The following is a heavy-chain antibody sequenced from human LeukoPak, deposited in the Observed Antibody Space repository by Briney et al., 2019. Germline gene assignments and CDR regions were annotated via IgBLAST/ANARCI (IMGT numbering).Heavy chain of an antibody. CDR1: GFTVSSNY. J-gene: IGHJ6*02. D-gene: IGHD5-18*01. CDR2: IYSGGST. V-gene: IGHV3-66*01. Sequence: PGGSLRLSCAASGFTVSSNYMSWVRQAPGKGLEWVSVIYSGGSTYYADSVKGGFTISRDNSKNTLYLQMNSLRAEDTAVYYRARDRGYSYGPDVYYYYYGMDVWGQGTTVTVSS. CDR3: ARDRGYSYGPDVYYYYYGMDV.